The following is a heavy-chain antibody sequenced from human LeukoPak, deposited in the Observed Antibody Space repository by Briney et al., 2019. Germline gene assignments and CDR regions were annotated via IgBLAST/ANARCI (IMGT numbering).Heavy chain of an antibody. V-gene: IGHV3-23*01. CDR3: ARDVPSEFAEMFDY. J-gene: IGHJ4*02. D-gene: IGHD3-10*01. Sequence: AGSLRLSCAASGFSFSSFAMSWVRQAPGKGLEWVSTISGDGGNTHYADSVKGRFTISRDPSKNTLYLQMNSLRGEDTALYYCARDVPSEFAEMFDYWGQGTLVTVSS. CDR1: GFSFSSFA. CDR2: ISGDGGNT.